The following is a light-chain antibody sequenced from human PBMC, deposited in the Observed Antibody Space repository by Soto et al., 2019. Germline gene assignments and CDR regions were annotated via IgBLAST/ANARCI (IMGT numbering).Light chain of an antibody. CDR2: DAS. CDR1: QSISSR. CDR3: QQSNSYPIT. Sequence: DIQMTQSPSTLSASVGDRVTITCRASQSISSRLAWYQQKPGKAPNLLIFDASSLDSGVPARFSGSGSGTEFTLTISSLQPDDFATYYCQQSNSYPITFGQGTKVEIK. J-gene: IGKJ1*01. V-gene: IGKV1-5*01.